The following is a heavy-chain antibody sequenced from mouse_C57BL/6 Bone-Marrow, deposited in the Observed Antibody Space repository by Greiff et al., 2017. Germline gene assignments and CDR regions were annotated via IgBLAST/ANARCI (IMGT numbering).Heavy chain of an antibody. CDR2: INYDGSST. D-gene: IGHD4-1*01. CDR3: ARNCDYYAMDY. CDR1: GFTFSDYY. V-gene: IGHV5-16*01. Sequence: DVKLVESEGGLVQPGSSMKLSCTASGFTFSDYYMAWVRQVPEKGLEWVANINYDGSSTYYLDSLKSRFIISRDNAKNILYLQMSSLKSEDTATYYCARNCDYYAMDYWGQGTSVTVSS. J-gene: IGHJ4*01.